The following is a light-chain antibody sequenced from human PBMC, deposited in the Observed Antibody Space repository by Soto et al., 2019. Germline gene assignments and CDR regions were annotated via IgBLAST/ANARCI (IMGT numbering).Light chain of an antibody. CDR1: SSNIGSNT. CDR2: CNN. V-gene: IGLV1-44*01. Sequence: QSVLTQPPSASGTPGQRVTISCSGSSSNIGSNTVNWYQQLPGTAPKLLIYCNNQRPSGVPDRFSGSKSGNSASLAISGLQSEDEADYYCAAWDDSLNGYVFGTGTKLTVL. CDR3: AAWDDSLNGYV. J-gene: IGLJ1*01.